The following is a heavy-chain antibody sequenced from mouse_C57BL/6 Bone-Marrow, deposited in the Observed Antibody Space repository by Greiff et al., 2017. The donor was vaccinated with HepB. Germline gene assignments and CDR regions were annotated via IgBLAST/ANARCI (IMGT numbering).Heavy chain of an antibody. CDR1: GYTFTSYW. J-gene: IGHJ3*01. Sequence: QVQLQQPGAELVRPGTSVKLSCKASGYTFTSYWMHWVKQRPGQGLEWIGVIDPSDSYTNYNLKFKGKATLTVDTSSSTAYMQLSSLTSEDSAVYYCARHGWFAYWGQGTLVTVSA. CDR3: ARHGWFAY. CDR2: IDPSDSYT. V-gene: IGHV1-59*01.